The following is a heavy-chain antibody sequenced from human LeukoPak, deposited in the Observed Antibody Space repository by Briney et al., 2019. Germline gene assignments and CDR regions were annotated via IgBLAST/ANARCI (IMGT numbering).Heavy chain of an antibody. D-gene: IGHD3-10*01. J-gene: IGHJ6*02. CDR3: AKGPQRITMVRGGFRGMDV. Sequence: GGSLRLSCAASGFTFSSYGMHWVRQAPGKGLEWVAVISYDGSNKYYADSVKGRFTISRDNSKNTLYLQMNSLRAEDTAVYYCAKGPQRITMVRGGFRGMDVWGQGTTVTVSS. CDR2: ISYDGSNK. CDR1: GFTFSSYG. V-gene: IGHV3-30*18.